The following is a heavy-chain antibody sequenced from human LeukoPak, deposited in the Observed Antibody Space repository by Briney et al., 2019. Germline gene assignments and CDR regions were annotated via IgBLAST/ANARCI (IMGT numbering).Heavy chain of an antibody. CDR2: ISASGVTT. Sequence: PGGSLRLSCTASGFTFSNYAMSWVRQAPGKGLEWVAEISASGVTTYYADSVRGRFTISRDNSKNTLYLQMNSLRADDTAIYYSCSGGSCYYWGQGTLVTVSS. CDR1: GFTFSNYA. CDR3: CSGGSCYY. V-gene: IGHV3-23*01. D-gene: IGHD2-15*01. J-gene: IGHJ4*02.